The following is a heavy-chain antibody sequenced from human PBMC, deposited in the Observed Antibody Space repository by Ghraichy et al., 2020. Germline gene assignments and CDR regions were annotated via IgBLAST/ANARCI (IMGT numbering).Heavy chain of an antibody. CDR3: ARDPLPGIAAAGPIPRYNWFDP. V-gene: IGHV3-48*02. Sequence: LSLTCAASGFTFSDYSMNWVRQAPGKGLEWVSYISPSSSTIYYTDSVKGRFTISRDNAKNSLYLQMNSLRDEDTAVYCARDPLPGIAAAGPIPRYNWFDPWGQGTLVTVSS. J-gene: IGHJ5*02. CDR1: GFTFSDYS. CDR2: ISPSSSTI. D-gene: IGHD6-13*01.